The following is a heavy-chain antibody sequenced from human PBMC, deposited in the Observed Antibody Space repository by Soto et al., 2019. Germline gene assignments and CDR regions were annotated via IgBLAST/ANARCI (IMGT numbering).Heavy chain of an antibody. CDR2: ISYDGNTK. V-gene: IGHV3-30-3*01. D-gene: IGHD4-17*01. CDR1: GFTFTNYA. Sequence: GGSLRLSCAASGFTFTNYAMHWVRQGPGKGLEWVAVISYDGNTKFYTDSLKGRFSISRDNSKNSLYLQMNSLRDEDTAVYYCARDPHDYGDPEYYFDYWGQGTLVTVSS. J-gene: IGHJ4*02. CDR3: ARDPHDYGDPEYYFDY.